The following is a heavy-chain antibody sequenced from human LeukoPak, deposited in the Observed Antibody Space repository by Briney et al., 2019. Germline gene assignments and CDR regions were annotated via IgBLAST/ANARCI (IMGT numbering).Heavy chain of an antibody. CDR1: GFIFGSFS. V-gene: IGHV3-23*01. CDR2: ISGSGGST. D-gene: IGHD3-3*02. Sequence: GGSLRLSCEASGFIFGSFSMSWVRQAPGKGLEWVSAISGSGGSTYYADSVKGRFTISRDNSKNTLYLQMNSLRAEDTAVYYCAKEALDAFDIWGQGTMVTVSS. J-gene: IGHJ3*02. CDR3: AKEALDAFDI.